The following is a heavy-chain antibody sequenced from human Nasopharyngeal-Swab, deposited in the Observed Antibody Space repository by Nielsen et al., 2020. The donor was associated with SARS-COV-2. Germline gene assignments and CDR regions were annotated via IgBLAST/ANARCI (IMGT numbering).Heavy chain of an antibody. V-gene: IGHV3-11*01. CDR1: GFTFSDCY. J-gene: IGHJ3*02. Sequence: GESLKISCAASGFTFSDCYMAWIRQAPGKGLEWVSYISTSGSSTDSADSVKGRFTTSRDNANNLLYLQMNSLRAEDTAVYYCARDQYYYDSSGPAFDIWGQGTMVTVSS. CDR3: ARDQYYYDSSGPAFDI. CDR2: ISTSGSST. D-gene: IGHD3-22*01.